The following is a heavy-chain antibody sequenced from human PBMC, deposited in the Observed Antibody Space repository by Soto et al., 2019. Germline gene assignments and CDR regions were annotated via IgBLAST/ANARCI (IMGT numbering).Heavy chain of an antibody. D-gene: IGHD3-3*01. Sequence: ASVKVSCKASGYTFNSYGISWVRQAPGQGLEWMGWINAGNGNTKYSQKFQGRVTITRDTSASTAYMELSSLRSEDTAVYYCAREGRFPHAFDIWGQGTMVTVSS. CDR2: INAGNGNT. V-gene: IGHV1-3*01. J-gene: IGHJ3*02. CDR3: AREGRFPHAFDI. CDR1: GYTFNSYG.